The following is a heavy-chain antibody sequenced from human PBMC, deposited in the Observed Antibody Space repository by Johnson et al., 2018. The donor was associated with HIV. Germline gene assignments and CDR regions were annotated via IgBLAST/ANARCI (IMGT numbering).Heavy chain of an antibody. Sequence: QVQLVESGGGVVQSGRSLRLSCAASGFTFSSYGMHWVRQAPGKGLEWVAFIWYDGSNKYYADSVKGRFTISRDNSKNTLYLQMNSLKAEDTAVYYCARAPNELRYFEWSADAFDMWGQGTMVTVSS. J-gene: IGHJ3*02. CDR3: ARAPNELRYFEWSADAFDM. CDR2: IWYDGSNK. D-gene: IGHD3-9*01. CDR1: GFTFSSYG. V-gene: IGHV3-33*01.